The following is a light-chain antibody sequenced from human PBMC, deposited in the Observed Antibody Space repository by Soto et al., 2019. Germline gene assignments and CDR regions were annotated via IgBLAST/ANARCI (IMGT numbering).Light chain of an antibody. CDR3: CSYADNYSYV. V-gene: IGLV2-11*01. CDR2: DVS. J-gene: IGLJ1*01. CDR1: SSDVGAYNY. Sequence: QSVLTQPRPVSGSPGQSVTISSHGTSSDVGAYNYVSWYQQHPGKAPKLMTYDVSKRPSGVPDRFSGSRSGNTASLTISGLQAEDEADYYCCSYADNYSYVFGTGTRSPS.